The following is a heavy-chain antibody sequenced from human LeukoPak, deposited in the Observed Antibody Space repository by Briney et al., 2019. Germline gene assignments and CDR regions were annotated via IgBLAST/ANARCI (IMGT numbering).Heavy chain of an antibody. D-gene: IGHD3-22*01. CDR1: SDSISNSAYH. CDR3: ARAGHTYYYDSSGPFDY. CDR2: IYYNRGT. Sequence: PSETLSLTCTVSSDSISNSAYHWGWIRQPPGRGLEWIGTIYYNRGTYYNPSLKSRVTISVDTSKNQFSLKLSSVTAADTAVYYCARAGHTYYYDSSGPFDYWGQGTLVTVSS. J-gene: IGHJ4*02. V-gene: IGHV4-39*01.